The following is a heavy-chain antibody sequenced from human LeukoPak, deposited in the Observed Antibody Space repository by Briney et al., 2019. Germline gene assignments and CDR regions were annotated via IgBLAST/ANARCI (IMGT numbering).Heavy chain of an antibody. Sequence: PGGSLRLSCVASGFIFSRYGMHWVRQAPGKGLEYVSAISNSGGSTHYANSVKGRFTISRDNSKSTLYLQMGSLRGEDMAVYYCARGLITGAAGTYYYYGMDVWGQGTTVTVSS. CDR2: ISNSGGST. J-gene: IGHJ6*02. V-gene: IGHV3-64*01. D-gene: IGHD6-13*01. CDR3: ARGLITGAAGTYYYYGMDV. CDR1: GFIFSRYG.